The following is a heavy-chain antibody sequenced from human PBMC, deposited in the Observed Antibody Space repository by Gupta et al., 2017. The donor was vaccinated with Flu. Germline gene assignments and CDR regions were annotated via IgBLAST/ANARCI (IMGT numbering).Heavy chain of an antibody. CDR2: IYSRGST. Sequence: QVHLQESGPGLLHPSETLSLTCMVPDGSISCYYWSWLRQSPGKGLEWMGHIYSRGSTKYNPSPRGRVTISVDTSKTQVSLKLSSVTAADTAVYYCARDSSAFYYGSSGYYYFDSWGQGTLVTVSS. CDR1: DGSISCYY. J-gene: IGHJ4*02. CDR3: ARDSSAFYYGSSGYYYFDS. V-gene: IGHV4-59*01. D-gene: IGHD3-22*01.